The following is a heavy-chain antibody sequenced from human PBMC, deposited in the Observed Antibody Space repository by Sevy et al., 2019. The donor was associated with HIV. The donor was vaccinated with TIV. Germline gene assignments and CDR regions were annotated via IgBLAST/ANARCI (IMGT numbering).Heavy chain of an antibody. CDR3: ASAPRSYSSSSDYYYSYGMDV. V-gene: IGHV3-33*01. CDR2: IWYDGSNK. D-gene: IGHD6-6*01. Sequence: GGSLRLSCAASGFTFSSYGMHWVRQAPGNGLEWVAVIWYDGSNKYYADSVKGRFTISRDNSKNTLYLQMNSLRAEDTAVYYCASAPRSYSSSSDYYYSYGMDVSGQWTTVTVSS. CDR1: GFTFSSYG. J-gene: IGHJ6*02.